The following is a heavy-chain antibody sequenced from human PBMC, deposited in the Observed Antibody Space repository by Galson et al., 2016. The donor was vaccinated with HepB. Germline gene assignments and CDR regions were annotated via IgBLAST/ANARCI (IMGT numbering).Heavy chain of an antibody. Sequence: SLRLSCAASGFTFSYYYMSWIRQAPGKGLEWVSYISSSGSTIYYADPVKGRFTISRDNAKNSLYRQMNSLRAEDTAVYYCARVVPLYSGGWYVRGDGWFDPWGQGTLVTVSS. CDR2: ISSSGSTI. CDR3: ARVVPLYSGGWYVRGDGWFDP. J-gene: IGHJ5*02. CDR1: GFTFSYYY. D-gene: IGHD6-19*01. V-gene: IGHV3-11*01.